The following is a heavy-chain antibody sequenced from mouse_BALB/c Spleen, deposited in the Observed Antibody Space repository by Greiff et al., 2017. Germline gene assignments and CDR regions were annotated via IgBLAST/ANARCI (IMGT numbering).Heavy chain of an antibody. Sequence: EVKLVESGGGLVQPGGSLKLSCAAPGFTFSSYTMSWVRQTPEKRLEWVAYISNGGGSTYYPDTVKGRSTISRDNAKNTLYLQMGSLKSEDTAMYYCARQSLGCAMDYWGQGTSVTVSS. J-gene: IGHJ4*01. V-gene: IGHV5-12-2*01. D-gene: IGHD6-5*01. CDR1: GFTFSSYT. CDR2: ISNGGGST. CDR3: ARQSLGCAMDY.